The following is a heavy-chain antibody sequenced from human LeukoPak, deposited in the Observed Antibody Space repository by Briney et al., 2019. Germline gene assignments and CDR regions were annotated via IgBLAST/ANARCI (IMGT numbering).Heavy chain of an antibody. D-gene: IGHD3-22*01. J-gene: IGHJ5*02. Sequence: SETLSLTCTVSGVSLNSYYWSWVRRPPGGGLEWIGYIFYSGGTKYNPSLQSRVIISVDMSKNQFSLKLSSVTAADTAVYYCARELYYYDNVGYYHWFDPWGQGTLVTVSS. CDR2: IFYSGGT. V-gene: IGHV4-59*01. CDR3: ARELYYYDNVGYYHWFDP. CDR1: GVSLNSYY.